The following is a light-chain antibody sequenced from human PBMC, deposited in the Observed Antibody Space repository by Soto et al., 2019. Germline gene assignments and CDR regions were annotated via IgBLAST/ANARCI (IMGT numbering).Light chain of an antibody. Sequence: SYELTQPPSVSVAPGKTARITCGGNNIGGKSVHWYQQKPGQAPVLVIYYDSDRPSGIPERFSGSNSGNTATLTISRVEVGDEADYYCQVWDSSSDHRLFGGGTKLTVL. J-gene: IGLJ2*01. CDR2: YDS. CDR1: NIGGKS. V-gene: IGLV3-21*04. CDR3: QVWDSSSDHRL.